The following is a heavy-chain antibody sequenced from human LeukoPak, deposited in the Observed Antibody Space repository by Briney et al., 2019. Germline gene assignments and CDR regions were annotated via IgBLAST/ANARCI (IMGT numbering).Heavy chain of an antibody. J-gene: IGHJ4*02. CDR1: GYTFTSYD. CDR2: MNPNSGNT. Sequence: ASVKVSCKASGYTFTSYDINWVRQATGQGLEWMGWMNPNSGNTGYAQKLQGRVTMTTDTSTSTAYMELRSLRSDDTAVYYCARDRRGGSGSYRRFDYWGQGTLVTVSS. V-gene: IGHV1-8*01. CDR3: ARDRRGGSGSYRRFDY. D-gene: IGHD3-10*01.